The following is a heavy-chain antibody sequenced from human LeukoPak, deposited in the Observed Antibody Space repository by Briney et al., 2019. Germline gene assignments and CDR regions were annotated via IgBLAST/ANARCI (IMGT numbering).Heavy chain of an antibody. V-gene: IGHV4-39*07. J-gene: IGHJ5*02. Sequence: SETLSLTCTVSGGSISSSSYYWGWIRQPPGKGREWIGSIYYSGSTYYNPSLKSRVTISVDTSKNQFSLKLSSVTAADTAVYYCARGGYDILTGYPQNWFDPWGQGTLVTVSS. CDR1: GGSISSSSYY. CDR2: IYYSGST. D-gene: IGHD3-9*01. CDR3: ARGGYDILTGYPQNWFDP.